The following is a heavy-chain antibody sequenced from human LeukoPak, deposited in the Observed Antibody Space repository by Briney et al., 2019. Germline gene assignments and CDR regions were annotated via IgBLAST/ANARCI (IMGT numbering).Heavy chain of an antibody. J-gene: IGHJ5*02. D-gene: IGHD4-23*01. CDR1: GFTFSDYY. Sequence: GGSLRLSCAASGFTFSDYYMSWIRQVPGKGLEWVSYISSSGTTIYYADSVKGRFTISRDNAMNSLYLQMNSLRAEDTAVYYCARDLALTVGQWFDPWGQGTLVTVSS. CDR3: ARDLALTVGQWFDP. V-gene: IGHV3-11*04. CDR2: ISSSGTTI.